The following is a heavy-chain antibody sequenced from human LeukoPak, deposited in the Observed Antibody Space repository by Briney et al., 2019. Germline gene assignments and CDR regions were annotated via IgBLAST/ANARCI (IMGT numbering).Heavy chain of an antibody. CDR3: AKQPTAYVLPNWFDP. Sequence: LGESLKISCKASGYSFVSHWIVWVRQMPGKGLEWLGIIFPGDSDTRYSPSFQGQVTISADKSIDTAYLQWNSLRASDTAMYCCAKQPTAYVLPNWFDPWGQGTLVTVSS. CDR2: IFPGDSDT. CDR1: GYSFVSHW. J-gene: IGHJ5*02. D-gene: IGHD2/OR15-2a*01. V-gene: IGHV5-51*01.